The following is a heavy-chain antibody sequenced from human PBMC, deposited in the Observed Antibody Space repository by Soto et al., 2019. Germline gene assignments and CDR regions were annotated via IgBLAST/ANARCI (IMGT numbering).Heavy chain of an antibody. CDR3: ARGQRFSDWFDP. CDR2: IYSSGNT. V-gene: IGHV4-4*07. CDR1: GGTISGYY. J-gene: IGHJ5*02. D-gene: IGHD3-3*01. Sequence: KPSETLSLTCIVSGGTISGYYWTWIRQPAGKGLEWIGRIYSSGNTKYNPSLQSRVTMSLDTSNNQFSLRLTSVTAADTAVYYCARGQRFSDWFDPWGQGTLVTVS.